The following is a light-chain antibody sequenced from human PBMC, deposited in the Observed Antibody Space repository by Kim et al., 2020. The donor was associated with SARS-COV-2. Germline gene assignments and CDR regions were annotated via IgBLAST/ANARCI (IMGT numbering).Light chain of an antibody. CDR1: QGVRSNY. V-gene: IGKV3-20*01. Sequence: SAGERATPSRRTSQGVRSNYVAWYPQTPDQGPRLRIYGGSSRATVIPDRFSGSGSGTDFTLTITRLEPEDFAVYYCQQYSSSPATFGQGTKGDIK. J-gene: IGKJ1*01. CDR2: GGS. CDR3: QQYSSSPAT.